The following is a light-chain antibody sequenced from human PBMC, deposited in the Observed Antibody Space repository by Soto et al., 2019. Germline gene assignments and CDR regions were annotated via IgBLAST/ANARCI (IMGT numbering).Light chain of an antibody. V-gene: IGLV2-14*01. Sequence: QPASVSGSPGQSITISCTGTSSDVGGYNYVSWYQQHPGKAPKLMIFEVTNRPSGVSNRFSASKSGNTASLTISGLQAEDEADYYCSSYTTSGFPWVFGGGTKLTVL. CDR2: EVT. J-gene: IGLJ3*02. CDR3: SSYTTSGFPWV. CDR1: SSDVGGYNY.